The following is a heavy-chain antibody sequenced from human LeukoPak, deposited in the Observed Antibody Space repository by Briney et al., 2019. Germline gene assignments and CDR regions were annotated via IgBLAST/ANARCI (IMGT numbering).Heavy chain of an antibody. D-gene: IGHD5-12*01. Sequence: SETLSLTCTVSGGSISSYYWSWIRQPPGKGLEWIGYIYYSGSTNYNPSLKSRVTISVDTSKNQFSLKLSSVTAADTAVYYCARLTGGYDYVFFWYFDLWGRGTLVTVSS. J-gene: IGHJ2*01. V-gene: IGHV4-59*01. CDR3: ARLTGGYDYVFFWYFDL. CDR2: IYYSGST. CDR1: GGSISSYY.